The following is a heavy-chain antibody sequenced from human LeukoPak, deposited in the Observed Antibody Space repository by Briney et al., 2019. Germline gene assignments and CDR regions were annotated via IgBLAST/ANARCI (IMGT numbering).Heavy chain of an antibody. D-gene: IGHD6-6*01. CDR3: ARPYSSSDWYFDL. Sequence: SETLSLTCTVSGGSISSSSYYWGWIRQPPGKGLEWIGNIYYGGSTYYNPSLKSRVTISVDTPKNQFSLKLTSVTAADTAVYYCARPYSSSDWYFDLWGRGTLVTVSS. CDR2: IYYGGST. CDR1: GGSISSSSYY. V-gene: IGHV4-39*01. J-gene: IGHJ2*01.